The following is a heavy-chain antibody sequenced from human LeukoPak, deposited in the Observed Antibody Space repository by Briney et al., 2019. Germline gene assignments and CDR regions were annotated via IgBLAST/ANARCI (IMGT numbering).Heavy chain of an antibody. V-gene: IGHV3-30*18. CDR3: AKDVGGSWNYFDY. CDR2: ISYDGSNK. D-gene: IGHD6-13*01. CDR1: GFTFSSYG. Sequence: GGSLRLSCAASGFTFSSYGMHWVRQAPGKGLEWVAVISYDGSNKYYADSVKGRFTISRDNSKNTLYLQMNSLRAEDTAVYYCAKDVGGSWNYFDYWGQGTLVTVSS. J-gene: IGHJ4*02.